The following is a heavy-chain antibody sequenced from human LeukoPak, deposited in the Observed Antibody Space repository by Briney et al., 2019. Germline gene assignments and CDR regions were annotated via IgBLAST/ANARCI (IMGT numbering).Heavy chain of an antibody. Sequence: GGSLRLSCAASGFNVSNNYMTWVRQAPGKGLEWVSLIYSSGSTYYADSVKGRSTISRDNSKNTLYLQVNSLRAEDTAVYYYARRGDGGRSFDYWGQGTLVTVSS. CDR3: ARRGDGGRSFDY. D-gene: IGHD4-23*01. J-gene: IGHJ4*02. V-gene: IGHV3-53*01. CDR2: IYSSGST. CDR1: GFNVSNNY.